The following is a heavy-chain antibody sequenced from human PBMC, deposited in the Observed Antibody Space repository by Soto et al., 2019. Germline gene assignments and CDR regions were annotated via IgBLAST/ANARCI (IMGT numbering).Heavy chain of an antibody. CDR3: TRDQTVLDY. Sequence: QVQLVQSGAEVKKPGASVKVSCKASGYTFTSYAFNWVRQAPGQGLEWMGGISAYSGNTNYAQKFQGRVTMTTDTFRSTAYMELRGLRSDDTAVYYCTRDQTVLDYWGQGTLVTVSS. D-gene: IGHD4-17*01. J-gene: IGHJ4*02. CDR1: GYTFTSYA. CDR2: ISAYSGNT. V-gene: IGHV1-18*04.